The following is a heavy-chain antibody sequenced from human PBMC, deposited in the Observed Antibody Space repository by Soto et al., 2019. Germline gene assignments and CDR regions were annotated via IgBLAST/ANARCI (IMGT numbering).Heavy chain of an antibody. J-gene: IGHJ3*02. V-gene: IGHV1-46*01. CDR1: GYTFTSYY. Sequence: GASVKVSCKASGYTFTSYYMHWVRQAPGQGLEWMGIINPSGGSTSYAQKFQGRVTMTRDTSTSTVYMELSSLRSEDTAVYYCARAARPLVVAARLIAFDIWGQGTMVTVS. CDR3: ARAARPLVVAARLIAFDI. D-gene: IGHD2-15*01. CDR2: INPSGGST.